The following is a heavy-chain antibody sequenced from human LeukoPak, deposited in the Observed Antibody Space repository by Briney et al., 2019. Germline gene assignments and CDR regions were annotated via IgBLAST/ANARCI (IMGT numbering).Heavy chain of an antibody. CDR1: GFTISSNY. V-gene: IGHV3-53*01. CDR3: ASPASSGEHGSYFFAY. J-gene: IGHJ4*02. D-gene: IGHD3-10*01. CDR2: IYSGGYT. Sequence: PGGPLRLSCAASGFTISSNYMSWVRQGPGKGLEWVALIYSGGYTYYADSVKGRFTISRDNSKNTLYLQMNSLRAEDTAVYYCASPASSGEHGSYFFAYWGQGTLVTVSS.